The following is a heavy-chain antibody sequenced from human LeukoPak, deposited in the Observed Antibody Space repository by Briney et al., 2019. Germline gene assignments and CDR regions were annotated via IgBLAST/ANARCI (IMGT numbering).Heavy chain of an antibody. Sequence: GGSLRLSCAASGFTFSNHAMSWVRQAPGEGLGWVSGIIGSGDTRYYAESVKGRFIISRDNSKDTLSLQMNSLRAEDTAVYHCVKSVAVVPAAGGDAFDIWGQGTMVTVSS. J-gene: IGHJ3*02. CDR2: IIGSGDTR. CDR3: VKSVAVVPAAGGDAFDI. CDR1: GFTFSNHA. V-gene: IGHV3-23*01. D-gene: IGHD2-2*01.